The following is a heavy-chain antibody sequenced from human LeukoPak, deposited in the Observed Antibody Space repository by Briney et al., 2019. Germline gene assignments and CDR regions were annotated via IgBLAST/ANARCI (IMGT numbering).Heavy chain of an antibody. V-gene: IGHV1-18*01. Sequence: ASVKVSCKASGYTFTSYGISWVRQAPGQGLEWMGWISAYNGNTNYAQKLQGRVTMTTDTSTSTAYMELRSLRSDDTAVYYCVRGAGATISYYYYYMDVWGKGTTVTVSS. J-gene: IGHJ6*03. CDR1: GYTFTSYG. CDR3: VRGAGATISYYYYYMDV. CDR2: ISAYNGNT. D-gene: IGHD1-26*01.